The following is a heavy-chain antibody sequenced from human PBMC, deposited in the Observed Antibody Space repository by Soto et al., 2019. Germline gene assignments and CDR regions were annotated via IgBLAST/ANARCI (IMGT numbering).Heavy chain of an antibody. Sequence: PGGSLRLSCAASGFTFSSYGMHWVRQAPGKGLEWVAVIWYDGSNKYYADSVKGRFTISRDNFKNTLYLQMNSLRAEDTAVYYCARDPTYYDILTGYTSGGMDVWGQGTTVTVSS. CDR2: IWYDGSNK. D-gene: IGHD3-9*01. CDR3: ARDPTYYDILTGYTSGGMDV. V-gene: IGHV3-33*01. CDR1: GFTFSSYG. J-gene: IGHJ6*02.